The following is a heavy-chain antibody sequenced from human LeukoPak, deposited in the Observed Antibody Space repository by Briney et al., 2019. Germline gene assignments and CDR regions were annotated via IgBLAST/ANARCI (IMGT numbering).Heavy chain of an antibody. D-gene: IGHD2-2*01. Sequence: PGGSLRLSCAASGFTFNSYVMSWVRQAPGKGLEWVSAISGSGGSTYYADSVKGRFTISRDNSKNTLYLQMNSLRAEDTAVYYCAKGPKDIVVVPAAIYPDYWGQGTLVTVSS. CDR2: ISGSGGST. J-gene: IGHJ4*02. CDR3: AKGPKDIVVVPAAIYPDY. CDR1: GFTFNSYV. V-gene: IGHV3-23*01.